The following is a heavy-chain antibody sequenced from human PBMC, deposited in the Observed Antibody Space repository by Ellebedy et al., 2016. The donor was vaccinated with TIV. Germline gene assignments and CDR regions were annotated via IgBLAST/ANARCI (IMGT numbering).Heavy chain of an antibody. J-gene: IGHJ4*02. CDR1: GGTLTRST. Sequence: AASVKVSCKASGGTLTRSTIRWVRQAPGQGLEWVGGISPISGTVDYAQKFQGRVTMTRDTSTSTVYMELSSLRSEDTAVYYCARPPDGGNRWRIVDYWGQGTLVTVSS. D-gene: IGHD4-23*01. CDR3: ARPPDGGNRWRIVDY. CDR2: ISPISGTV. V-gene: IGHV1-69*05.